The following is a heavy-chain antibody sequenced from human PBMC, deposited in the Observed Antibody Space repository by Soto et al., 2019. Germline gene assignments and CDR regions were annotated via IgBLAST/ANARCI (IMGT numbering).Heavy chain of an antibody. CDR1: GFTFNSYG. CDR3: ATLFSGSYEVY. CDR2: ISYDGSNK. Sequence: QVQLVESGGGVVQPGRSVRLSCAASGFTFNSYGMHWVRQAPGKGLEWVAVISYDGSNKYYADSVKGRFTIPRDNSKNTLYLQMNSLRAEDTAVYYCATLFSGSYEVYWGQGTLVTVSS. V-gene: IGHV3-30*03. D-gene: IGHD1-26*01. J-gene: IGHJ4*02.